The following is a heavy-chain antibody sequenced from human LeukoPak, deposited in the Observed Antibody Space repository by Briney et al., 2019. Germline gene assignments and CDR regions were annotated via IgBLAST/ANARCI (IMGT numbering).Heavy chain of an antibody. V-gene: IGHV1-2*02. D-gene: IGHD5-18*01. CDR2: INPNSGGT. CDR1: GYTFTGHY. J-gene: IGHJ5*02. CDR3: ARDARGYSPSWFAP. Sequence: GASVKVSCKASGYTFTGHYMHWVRQAPGQGLEWMGWINPNSGGTNSAQKFQGRVTMTGDTSISTAYMELSRLRSDDTAVYYCARDARGYSPSWFAPWGQGTLVTVSS.